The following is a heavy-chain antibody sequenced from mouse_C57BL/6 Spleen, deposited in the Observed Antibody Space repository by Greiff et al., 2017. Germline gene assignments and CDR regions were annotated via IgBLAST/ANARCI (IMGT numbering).Heavy chain of an antibody. V-gene: IGHV5-17*01. CDR2: ISSGSSTI. CDR3: ARGGVYYGDDDYFDY. D-gene: IGHD2-2*01. CDR1: GFTFSDYG. Sequence: EVKLVESGGGLVKPGGSLKLSCAASGFTFSDYGMHWVRQAPEKGLEWVAYISSGSSTIYYADTVKGRFTISRDNAKNTLFLQMTSLRSEDTAMYYCARGGVYYGDDDYFDYWGQGTTLTVSS. J-gene: IGHJ2*01.